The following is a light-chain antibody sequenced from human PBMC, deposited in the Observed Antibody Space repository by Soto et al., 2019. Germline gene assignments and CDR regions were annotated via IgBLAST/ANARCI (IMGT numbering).Light chain of an antibody. V-gene: IGKV1-5*02. CDR1: QSISSW. CDR3: QQYNSYPLT. J-gene: IGKJ4*01. CDR2: DAS. Sequence: DIQMTQSPSTLFASVGDRFTIICRASQSISSWLAWYQQKPGKAPKLLIYDASSLESGVPSRFSGSGSGTEFTLTISSLQPDDFATYYCQQYNSYPLTFGGGTKV.